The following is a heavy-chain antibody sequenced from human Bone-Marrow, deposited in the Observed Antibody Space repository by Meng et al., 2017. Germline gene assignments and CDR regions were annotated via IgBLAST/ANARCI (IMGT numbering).Heavy chain of an antibody. V-gene: IGHV4-39*07. J-gene: IGHJ6*02. CDR1: GASISSTFFY. CDR3: ARDRDCSGGSCYYYYGMDV. Sequence: SETLSLTCIVSGASISSTFFYWGWTRQPPGKGLVWIGSISYSGNTYYNPSLQSRVIISTDTSKNQFSLKLSSVTAADTAVYYCARDRDCSGGSCYYYYGMDVWGQGTTVTVSS. CDR2: ISYSGNT. D-gene: IGHD2-15*01.